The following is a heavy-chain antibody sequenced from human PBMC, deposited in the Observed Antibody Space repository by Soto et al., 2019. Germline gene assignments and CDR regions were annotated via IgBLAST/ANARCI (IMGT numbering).Heavy chain of an antibody. CDR3: AGVQIVVVVGGTPADY. D-gene: IGHD2-15*01. CDR1: GYIFSTHG. J-gene: IGHJ4*02. Sequence: QVQLEQSGAEVKKSGASVKVSCKASGYIFSTHGINWVRQAPGQGLEWMGWINPYNGKTNYAQKFQGRGTMTTKTSRKTAYMELRGLRSDDTAVYYWAGVQIVVVVGGTPADYWGQGTLVTVSS. CDR2: INPYNGKT. V-gene: IGHV1-18*01.